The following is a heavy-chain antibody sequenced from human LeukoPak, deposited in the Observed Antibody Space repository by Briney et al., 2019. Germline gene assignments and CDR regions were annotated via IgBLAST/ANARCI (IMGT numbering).Heavy chain of an antibody. CDR2: IYYSGNT. D-gene: IGHD6-13*01. V-gene: IGHV4-59*01. CDR3: ARGAVWYLFDY. J-gene: IGHJ4*02. Sequence: SETLSLTCTVSGGSTSSYYWSWIRQPPGKGLEWIGYIYYSGNTNYNPSLKSRVTISVDTSKNQFSLKLSSVTAADTAVYYCARGAVWYLFDYWGQGTLVTVSS. CDR1: GGSTSSYY.